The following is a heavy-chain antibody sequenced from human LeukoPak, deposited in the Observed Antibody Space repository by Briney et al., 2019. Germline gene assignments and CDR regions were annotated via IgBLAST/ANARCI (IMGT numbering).Heavy chain of an antibody. CDR3: ARGRSYYGSGSDY. D-gene: IGHD3-10*01. CDR1: GFTFSSYK. Sequence: GGSLRLSCAASGFTFSSYKMNWVRQAPGKGLERVSYISSSGSTIYYADSVKGRFTISRDNAKNSLYLQMNSLRAEDTAVYYCARGRSYYGSGSDYWGQGTLVTVSS. V-gene: IGHV3-48*03. J-gene: IGHJ4*02. CDR2: ISSSGSTI.